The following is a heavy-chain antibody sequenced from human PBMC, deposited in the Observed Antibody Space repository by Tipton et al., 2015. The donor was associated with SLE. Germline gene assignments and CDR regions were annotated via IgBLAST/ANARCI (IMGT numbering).Heavy chain of an antibody. V-gene: IGHV4-30-2*01. J-gene: IGHJ3*02. Sequence: TLSLTCTVSGGSISSGDYSWSWIRQPPGKGLEWIGYMYHSGSTYYNPSLNSRVTLSIDTSRNQFSLKLSSVTAADTAVYYCARMSSGWSVGAFDIWGQGRMVTVSS. CDR2: MYHSGST. CDR3: ARMSSGWSVGAFDI. CDR1: GGSISSGDYS. D-gene: IGHD6-13*01.